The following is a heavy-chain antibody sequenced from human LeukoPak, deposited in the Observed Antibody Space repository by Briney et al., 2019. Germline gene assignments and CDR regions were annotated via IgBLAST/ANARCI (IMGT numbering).Heavy chain of an antibody. CDR2: IYYSGST. V-gene: IGHV4-59*01. CDR1: GGSISSYY. D-gene: IGHD6-13*01. J-gene: IGHJ4*02. Sequence: KPSETLSLTCTVSGGSISSYYWSWIRQPLGKGLEWIGYIYYSGSTNYNPSLKSRVTISVDTSKNQFSLKLSSVTAADTALYYCARSRGYFDYWGQGTLVTVSS. CDR3: ARSRGYFDY.